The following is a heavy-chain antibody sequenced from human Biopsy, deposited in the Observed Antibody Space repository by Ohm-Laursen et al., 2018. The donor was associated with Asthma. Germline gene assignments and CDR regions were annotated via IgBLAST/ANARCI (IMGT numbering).Heavy chain of an antibody. Sequence: SLRLPCAASGFAFSNYGMYWVRQAPGKGLEWVAGISYDGSDKYYGDSVKGRFSITRDNSKNTLDLHLNSLRTEDTAVYYCAKHTLSLTDFYGMDVWGQGTTVTVSS. CDR1: GFAFSNYG. CDR3: AKHTLSLTDFYGMDV. D-gene: IGHD1-20*01. CDR2: ISYDGSDK. V-gene: IGHV3-30*18. J-gene: IGHJ6*02.